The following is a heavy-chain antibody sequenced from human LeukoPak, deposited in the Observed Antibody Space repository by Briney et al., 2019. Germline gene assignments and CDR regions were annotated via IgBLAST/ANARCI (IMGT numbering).Heavy chain of an antibody. CDR1: GYSISSGYY. CDR2: IYYSGST. J-gene: IGHJ4*02. CDR3: ARDRSSSWSDY. V-gene: IGHV4-38-2*02. D-gene: IGHD6-13*01. Sequence: SETLSLTCTVSGYSISSGYYWGWIRQPPGKGLEWIGYIYYSGSTNYNPSLKSRVTISVDTSKNQFSLKLSSVTAADTAVYYCARDRSSSWSDYWGQGTLVTVSS.